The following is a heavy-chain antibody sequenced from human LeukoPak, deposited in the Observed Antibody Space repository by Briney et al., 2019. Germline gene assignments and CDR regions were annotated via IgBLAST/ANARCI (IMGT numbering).Heavy chain of an antibody. CDR2: IKTDGSSI. J-gene: IGHJ5*02. CDR3: VSGKTATSA. Sequence: GGSVRLSCVGSGFTFSNSWMHWVRQAPGKGLMWVSAIKTDGSSIRYVDSVKGRFTISRDNAKNTLYLQMNSLRSEDTAIYYCVSGKTATSAWGQGTLVTVSS. V-gene: IGHV3-74*01. CDR1: GFTFSNSW. D-gene: IGHD1-1*01.